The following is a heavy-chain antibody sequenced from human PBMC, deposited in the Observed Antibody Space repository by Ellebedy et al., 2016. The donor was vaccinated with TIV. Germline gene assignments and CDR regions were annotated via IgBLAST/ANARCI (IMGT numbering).Heavy chain of an antibody. CDR3: ARGPAETSRGTWFDP. CDR2: INYSGDT. CDR1: GGSINGYY. Sequence: SETLSLXXTVSGGSINGYYWSWIRQPPGKGLEYIAYINYSGDTNYNPSLKSRVTISVDTSKNQLSLKVPYVTAADTAIYYCARGPAETSRGTWFDPWGHGTLVTVSS. V-gene: IGHV4-59*01. D-gene: IGHD3-16*01. J-gene: IGHJ5*02.